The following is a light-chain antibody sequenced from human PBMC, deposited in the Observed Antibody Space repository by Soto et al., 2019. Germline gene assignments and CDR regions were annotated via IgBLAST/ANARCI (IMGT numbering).Light chain of an antibody. J-gene: IGKJ1*01. CDR3: QQYYSTPPT. CDR2: WAS. CDR1: PSVLYSSNNKNY. Sequence: DIVMTQSPDSLAVSLGERATINCKSSPSVLYSSNNKNYLVWYQQKPGQPPKLLISWASTRESGVPDRFSGSGSGTDFTLTISSLQAEDVAVYYCQQYYSTPPTFGQGTKVEIK. V-gene: IGKV4-1*01.